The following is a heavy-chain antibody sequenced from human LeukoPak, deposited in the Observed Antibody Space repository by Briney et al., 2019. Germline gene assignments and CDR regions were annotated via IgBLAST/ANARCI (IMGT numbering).Heavy chain of an antibody. CDR1: GGSISSYY. J-gene: IGHJ4*02. D-gene: IGHD2-2*01. CDR2: IKQDGSEK. Sequence: ETLSLTCTVSGGSISSYYWSWIRQPPGKGLEWVANIKQDGSEKYYVDSVKGRFTISRDNAKNSLYLQMNSLRAEDTAVYYCARDFNAAAIFDYWGQGTLVTVSS. V-gene: IGHV3-7*01. CDR3: ARDFNAAAIFDY.